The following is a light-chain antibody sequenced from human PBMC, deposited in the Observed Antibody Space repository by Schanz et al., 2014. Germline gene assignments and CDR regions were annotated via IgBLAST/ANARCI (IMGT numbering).Light chain of an antibody. CDR2: DVS. CDR3: SSYTSSSTLI. V-gene: IGLV2-14*03. CDR1: SSDVGTYNY. J-gene: IGLJ2*01. Sequence: QSALTQPASVSGSPGQSITISCTGTSSDVGTYNYVSWYQHHPGKAPKFMIYDVSDRPSGVSNRFSGSKSGNTASLTISGLQTEDEADYYCSSYTSSSTLIFGGGTKLTVL.